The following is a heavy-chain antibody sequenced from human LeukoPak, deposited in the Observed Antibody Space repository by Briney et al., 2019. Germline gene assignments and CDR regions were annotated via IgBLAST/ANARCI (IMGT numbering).Heavy chain of an antibody. CDR3: ARVAAAGSTQEC. J-gene: IGHJ4*02. D-gene: IGHD6-13*01. Sequence: GGSLRLSCAASGFTFSSYSMNWVRQAPGKGLEWVAVISYDGSNKYYADSVKGRFTISRDNSKNTLYLQMNSLRAEDTAVYYCARVAAAGSTQECWGQGTLVTVSS. V-gene: IGHV3-30*03. CDR1: GFTFSSYS. CDR2: ISYDGSNK.